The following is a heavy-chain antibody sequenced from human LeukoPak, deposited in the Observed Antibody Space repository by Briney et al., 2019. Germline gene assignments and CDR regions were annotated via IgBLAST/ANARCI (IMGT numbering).Heavy chain of an antibody. D-gene: IGHD6-13*01. CDR3: ARQQQLLDY. V-gene: IGHV1-2*02. CDR1: GYTFTFYY. J-gene: IGHJ4*02. CDR2: FNPDSGGT. Sequence: ASVKVSCKASGYTFTFYYMHWVRQAPGQGLEWMGWFNPDSGGTHYAQKFQGRVTMTRDTSISTAYMELNRLRSDDTAVYYCARQQQLLDYWGQGTLVTVSS.